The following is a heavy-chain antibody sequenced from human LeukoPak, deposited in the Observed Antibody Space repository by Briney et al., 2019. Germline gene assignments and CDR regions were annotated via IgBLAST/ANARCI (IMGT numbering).Heavy chain of an antibody. CDR2: IKQDGSEE. D-gene: IGHD3/OR15-3a*01. J-gene: IGHJ4*02. CDR1: GFTFSSYW. Sequence: GGSLRLSCAASGFTFSSYWVTWVRQAPRKGLQWVANIKQDGSEEYYVDSVKGRFTISRDNAKNSLYLQMNSLRAEDTAVYYCARDGLGSAFDYWGQGSLVTVSS. V-gene: IGHV3-7*01. CDR3: ARDGLGSAFDY.